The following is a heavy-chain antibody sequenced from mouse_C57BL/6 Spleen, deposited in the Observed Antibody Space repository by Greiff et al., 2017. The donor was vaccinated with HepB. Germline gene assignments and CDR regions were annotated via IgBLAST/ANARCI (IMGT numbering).Heavy chain of an antibody. D-gene: IGHD1-1*01. CDR2: IYPSDSET. CDR1: GYTFTSYW. J-gene: IGHJ3*01. V-gene: IGHV1-61*01. Sequence: QVQLQQPGAELVRPGSSVKLSCKASGYTFTSYWMDWVKQRPGQGLEWIGNIYPSDSETHYNQKFKDKATLTVDKSSSTAYMQLSSLTSEDSAVYYCARSGSSYPAWFAYWGQGTLVTVSA. CDR3: ARSGSSYPAWFAY.